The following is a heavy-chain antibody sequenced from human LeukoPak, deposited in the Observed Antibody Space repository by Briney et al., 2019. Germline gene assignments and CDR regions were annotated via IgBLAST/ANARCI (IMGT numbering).Heavy chain of an antibody. V-gene: IGHV3-23*01. CDR2: ISGSGGST. J-gene: IGHJ6*02. Sequence: GGSLRLSCAASGFTFSSYAMSWVRQAPGKGLEWVSGISGSGGSTYYADSVKGRFTISRDNSKNTLYLQMNSLRDEDTAVYYCAKYKGAALYYHYGLDVWGPGTTVIVSS. CDR1: GFTFSSYA. CDR3: AKYKGAALYYHYGLDV. D-gene: IGHD1-14*01.